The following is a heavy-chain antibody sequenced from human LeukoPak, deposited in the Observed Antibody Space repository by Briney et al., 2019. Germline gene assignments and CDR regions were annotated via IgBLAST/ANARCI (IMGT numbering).Heavy chain of an antibody. J-gene: IGHJ4*02. CDR3: ARDPNYYYDSSGYPSGDY. V-gene: IGHV3-33*08. CDR2: IWYDGSNK. Sequence: QPGGSLRLSCAASGFTFSSYGMHWVRQAPGKGLEWVAVIWYDGSNKYYADSVKGRFTISRDNSKNTLYLQMNSLRAEDTAVYYCARDPNYYYDSSGYPSGDYWGQGTLVTVSS. D-gene: IGHD3-22*01. CDR1: GFTFSSYG.